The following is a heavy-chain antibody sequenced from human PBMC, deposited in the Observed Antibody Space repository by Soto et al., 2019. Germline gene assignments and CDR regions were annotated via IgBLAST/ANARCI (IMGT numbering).Heavy chain of an antibody. CDR1: VFTFISYA. J-gene: IGHJ4*02. V-gene: IGHV3-23*01. CDR3: AKDAYSSGWYGSYFDY. CDR2: ISGSGGST. D-gene: IGHD6-19*01. Sequence: GWSLRLSCASSVFTFISYAMSWVRQAPGKGLEWVSAISGSGGSTYYADSVKGRFTISRDNSKNTLYLQMSSLRAEDTAVYYCAKDAYSSGWYGSYFDYWGQGTLVTVSS.